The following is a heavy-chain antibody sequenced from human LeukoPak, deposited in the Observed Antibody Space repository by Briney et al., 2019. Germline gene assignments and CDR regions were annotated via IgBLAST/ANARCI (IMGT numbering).Heavy chain of an antibody. CDR2: ISPSGSST. J-gene: IGHJ6*03. CDR3: VRGALGGAGAGGYGC. CDR1: GFTFSSYT. V-gene: IGHV3-21*01. D-gene: IGHD3-10*01. Sequence: GGSLRLSCAASGFTFSSYTMNWVRQAPGKGLEWIASISPSGSSTFHADSVKGRFIISRDNARNSVSLQMSSLSAEDTAMYFCVRGALGGAGAGGYGCWGTGITVT.